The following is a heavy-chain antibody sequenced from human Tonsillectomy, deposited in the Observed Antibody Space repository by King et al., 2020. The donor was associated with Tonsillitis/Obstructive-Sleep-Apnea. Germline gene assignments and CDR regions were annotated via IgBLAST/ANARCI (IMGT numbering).Heavy chain of an antibody. Sequence: QLVQSGAEVKKPGESLKISCKGAGYSFTSYWIGWVRQMPGKGLEWMGIIFPGDSDTRYSPSFQGQVTISADKSISTAYLQWSSLKASVSAMYYCARQEEVSGNWGSYRYACDPWGQGTLVTVSS. CDR1: GYSFTSYW. J-gene: IGHJ5*02. V-gene: IGHV5-51*01. CDR3: ARQEEVSGNWGSYRYACDP. CDR2: IFPGDSDT. D-gene: IGHD3-16*02.